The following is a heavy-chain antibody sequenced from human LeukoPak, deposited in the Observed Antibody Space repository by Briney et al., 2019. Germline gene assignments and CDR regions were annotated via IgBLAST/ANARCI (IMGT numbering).Heavy chain of an antibody. V-gene: IGHV4-4*02. CDR3: ARAPGEWELRAYAFDI. Sequence: SGTLSLTCAVSGGSISSSNWWSWVRQPPGKGLEWIGEIYHSGSTNYNPSLKSRVTISVDKSKNQFSLKLSSVTAADTAVYYCARAPGEWELRAYAFDIWGQGTMVTVSS. CDR2: IYHSGST. D-gene: IGHD1-26*01. CDR1: GGSISSSNW. J-gene: IGHJ3*02.